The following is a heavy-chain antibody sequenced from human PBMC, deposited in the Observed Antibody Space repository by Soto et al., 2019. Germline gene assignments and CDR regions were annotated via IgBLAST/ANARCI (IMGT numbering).Heavy chain of an antibody. V-gene: IGHV3-23*01. CDR2: ISGSGGST. CDR1: GFTFSSYA. D-gene: IGHD6-13*01. Sequence: PGGSLRLSCAASGFTFSSYAMSWVRQAPGKGLEWVSAISGSGGSTYYADSVKGRFTISRDNSKNTLYLQMNSLRAEDTAVYYCAKDPPPNLRIAAASPPIDYWGQGTLVTVSS. CDR3: AKDPPPNLRIAAASPPIDY. J-gene: IGHJ4*02.